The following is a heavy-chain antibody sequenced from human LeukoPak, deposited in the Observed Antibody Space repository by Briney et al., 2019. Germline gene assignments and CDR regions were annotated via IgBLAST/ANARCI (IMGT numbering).Heavy chain of an antibody. D-gene: IGHD2-2*01. J-gene: IGHJ4*02. V-gene: IGHV3-30-3*01. CDR1: GFTFSRDA. CDR3: ARGDFSFMPDY. Sequence: QSGGSLSLSCAASGFTFSRDATHWVCQAPGRGLEWVAIISDEGNNESYADSVKGRFTISRDNPKNTLSLQMSSLRTEDTAVYYCARGDFSFMPDYWGQGTLVTVSS. CDR2: ISDEGNNE.